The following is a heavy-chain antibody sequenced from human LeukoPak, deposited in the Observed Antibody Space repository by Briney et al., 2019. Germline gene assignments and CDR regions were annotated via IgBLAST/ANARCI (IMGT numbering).Heavy chain of an antibody. D-gene: IGHD2-21*02. J-gene: IGHJ4*02. Sequence: PSETLSLTCTVSGGSISSYYWSWIRQPAGKGLEWIGRIYTSGSTNYNPSLKSRVTISVDKSKDQSSLKLSSVTAADTAVYYCAGSHISVVVTAVYDYWGQGTLVTVSS. V-gene: IGHV4-4*07. CDR3: AGSHISVVVTAVYDY. CDR2: IYTSGST. CDR1: GGSISSYY.